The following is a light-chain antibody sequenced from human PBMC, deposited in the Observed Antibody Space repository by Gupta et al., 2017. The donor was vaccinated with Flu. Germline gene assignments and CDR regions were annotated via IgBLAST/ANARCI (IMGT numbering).Light chain of an antibody. CDR3: QSDDASRVI. CDR1: SGSIASDY. Sequence: NFILTQPHSVSESPGKTVTSSCTRTSGSIASDYVLWYQPRPGSSPVILVYENNQTTSGVPDRFSASTDSSSNSASLTISGMRTEDEADYYCQSDDASRVIFGGGTKLTVL. CDR2: ENN. V-gene: IGLV6-57*01. J-gene: IGLJ2*01.